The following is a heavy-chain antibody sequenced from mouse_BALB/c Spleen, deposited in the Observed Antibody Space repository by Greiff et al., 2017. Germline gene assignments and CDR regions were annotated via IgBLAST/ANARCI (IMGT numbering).Heavy chain of an antibody. Sequence: QVQLQQSGAELVRPGTSVKVSCKASGYAFTNYLIEWVKQRPGQGLEWIGVINPGSGGTNYNEKFKGKATLTADKSSSTAYMQLSSLTSDDSAVYFCARGDYGYDEAWFAYWGQGTLVTVSA. D-gene: IGHD2-2*01. CDR1: GYAFTNYL. V-gene: IGHV1-54*01. CDR3: ARGDYGYDEAWFAY. J-gene: IGHJ3*01. CDR2: INPGSGGT.